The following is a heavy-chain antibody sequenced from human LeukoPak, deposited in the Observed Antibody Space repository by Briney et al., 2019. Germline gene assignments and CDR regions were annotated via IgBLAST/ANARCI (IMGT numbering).Heavy chain of an antibody. CDR1: GYSFSSYW. D-gene: IGHD5-24*01. V-gene: IGHV5-51*01. Sequence: GESLKISCKASGYSFSSYWIAWVRQVPGKVLEWMGIINPADSDTRYSLSIQGQVNISADRSISTAYLQWSSLKASDTAIYYCARGEGGYNYAFWGQGTLVSVSS. CDR3: ARGEGGYNYAF. J-gene: IGHJ4*02. CDR2: INPADSDT.